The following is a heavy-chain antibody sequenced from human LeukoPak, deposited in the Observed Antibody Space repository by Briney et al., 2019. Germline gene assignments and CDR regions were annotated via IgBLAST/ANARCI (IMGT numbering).Heavy chain of an antibody. V-gene: IGHV3-23*01. Sequence: PGGSLRLSCAASGITASSYAMTWVRQVPGKGLEWVSSISGSGDRTMYADSVKGRFTISRDNFKNTLYLQMNSLRAEDTAVYHCAKDPNGDYIGAFDMWGQGTMVTVSS. CDR2: ISGSGDRT. D-gene: IGHD4-17*01. CDR3: AKDPNGDYIGAFDM. CDR1: GITASSYA. J-gene: IGHJ3*02.